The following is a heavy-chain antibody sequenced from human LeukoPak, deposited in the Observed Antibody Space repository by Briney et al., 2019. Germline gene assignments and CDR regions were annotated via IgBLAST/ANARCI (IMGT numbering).Heavy chain of an antibody. CDR3: ASISEVWSGYYTVHHDY. D-gene: IGHD3-3*01. CDR2: INPNSGDT. CDR1: GYTFTDYY. J-gene: IGHJ4*02. Sequence: ASVKVSCKTSGYTFTDYYMHWVRQAPGQGLEWMGRINPNSGDTSYAQRFLGRVTMTRDTSISTAYMELSSLTSDDTAVYYCASISEVWSGYYTVHHDYWGQGILVTVSS. V-gene: IGHV1-2*02.